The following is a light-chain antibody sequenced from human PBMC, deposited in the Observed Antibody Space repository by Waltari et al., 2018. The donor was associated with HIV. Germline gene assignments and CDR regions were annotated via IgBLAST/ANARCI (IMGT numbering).Light chain of an antibody. CDR1: QSVGYF. J-gene: IGKJ4*01. CDR3: QQRINWPLT. CDR2: AVS. Sequence: EIVLTQSPVTLSLSPGERADLSCRASQSVGYFLACYQQKPGQAPRLLIYAVSKRAAGTPARFSGSGSKTNFTLTISALEPEDFVVYFCQQRINWPLTFGGGTRVEI. V-gene: IGKV3-11*01.